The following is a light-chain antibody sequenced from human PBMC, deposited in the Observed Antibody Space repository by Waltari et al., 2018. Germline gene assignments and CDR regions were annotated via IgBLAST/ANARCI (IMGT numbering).Light chain of an antibody. CDR2: QDL. CDR1: ILGSRY. CDR3: QALGSNRWV. Sequence: SELTQPHSVSVSPGQTASITCTGDILGSRYASWYQHKPGQSPLLVLYQDLNRPSGIPERFSGSKSGNTATLTISGTQAMDDADYYCQALGSNRWVFGGGTKLTVL. J-gene: IGLJ3*02. V-gene: IGLV3-1*01.